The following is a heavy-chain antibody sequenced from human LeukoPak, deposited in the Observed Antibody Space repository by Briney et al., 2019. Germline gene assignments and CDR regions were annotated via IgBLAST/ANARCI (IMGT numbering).Heavy chain of an antibody. CDR1: GGSFSGYY. CDR2: IYHSGST. D-gene: IGHD6-13*01. Sequence: PSETLSLTCAVYGGSFSGYYWSWIRQPPGKGLEWIGSIYHSGSTYYNPSLKSRVTISVDTSKNQFSLKLSSVTAADTAVYYCARGSSWYLWGQGTLVTVSS. CDR3: ARGSSWYL. V-gene: IGHV4-34*01. J-gene: IGHJ5*02.